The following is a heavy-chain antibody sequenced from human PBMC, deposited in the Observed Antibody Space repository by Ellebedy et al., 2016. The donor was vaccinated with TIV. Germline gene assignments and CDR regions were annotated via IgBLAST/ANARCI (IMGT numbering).Heavy chain of an antibody. J-gene: IGHJ4*02. CDR2: IEQEGSEK. Sequence: GESLKISCAASGFTFSSYWMSWVRQAPGKGLEWVANIEQEGSEKYYVDSVRGRFTISRDNAKNSLYLQMNSLRAEDTAVYYCARANRGYYFDYWGQGTLVTVSP. CDR1: GFTFSSYW. CDR3: ARANRGYYFDY. V-gene: IGHV3-7*03. D-gene: IGHD1-14*01.